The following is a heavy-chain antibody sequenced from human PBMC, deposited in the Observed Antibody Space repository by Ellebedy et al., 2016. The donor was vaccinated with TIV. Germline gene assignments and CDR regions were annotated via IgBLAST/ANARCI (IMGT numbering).Heavy chain of an antibody. J-gene: IGHJ6*02. CDR3: ARATAAAGTPYYGMDV. V-gene: IGHV4-59*12. CDR2: IYYSGST. D-gene: IGHD6-13*01. Sequence: GSLRLSXTVSGGSISSYYWSWIRQPPGKGLEWIGYIYYSGSTNYNPSLKSRVTISVDTSKNQFSLKLSSVTAADTAVYYCARATAAAGTPYYGMDVWGQGTTVTVSS. CDR1: GGSISSYY.